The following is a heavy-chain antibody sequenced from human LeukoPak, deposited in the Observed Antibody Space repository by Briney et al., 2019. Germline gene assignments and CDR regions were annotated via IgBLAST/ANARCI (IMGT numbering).Heavy chain of an antibody. CDR3: AKVKDTSGSRFDY. CDR1: GFTFRSYD. D-gene: IGHD3-22*01. CDR2: ITGTGGNT. J-gene: IGHJ4*02. V-gene: IGHV3-23*01. Sequence: GGSLRLSCAASGFTFRSYDMSWVRQAPRKGLEWVSDITGTGGNTYYADSVKGRFTISRDNSKNTLYLQMNSLRDEDTAVYYCAKVKDTSGSRFDYWGQGTLVTVSS.